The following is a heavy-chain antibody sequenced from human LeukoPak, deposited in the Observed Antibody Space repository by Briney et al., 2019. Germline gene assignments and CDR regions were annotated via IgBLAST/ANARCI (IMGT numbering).Heavy chain of an antibody. CDR3: ASRRQSGDFDY. Sequence: SETLSRTCTVSGGSISSYYWSWIRQPPGKGLEWIGYIYYSGSTNYNPSLKSRVTISVDTSKNQFSLKLSSVTAADTAVYYCASRRQSGDFDYWGQGTLVTVSS. V-gene: IGHV4-59*01. J-gene: IGHJ4*02. CDR1: GGSISSYY. D-gene: IGHD6-6*01. CDR2: IYYSGST.